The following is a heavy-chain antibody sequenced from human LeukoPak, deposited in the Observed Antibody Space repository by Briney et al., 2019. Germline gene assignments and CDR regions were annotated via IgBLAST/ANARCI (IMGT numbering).Heavy chain of an antibody. CDR3: ARGAYGDPTSFDY. Sequence: GGSLRLSCQTSGLTFGNYAMSWVRQAQGKELEWISAISTNGVNTYYADSVKGRFTISRDNSRHTLSLQMNGLRADDTAVYYCARGAYGDPTSFDYWGQRTLVTVSS. CDR2: ISTNGVNT. D-gene: IGHD4-17*01. V-gene: IGHV3-23*01. J-gene: IGHJ4*02. CDR1: GLTFGNYA.